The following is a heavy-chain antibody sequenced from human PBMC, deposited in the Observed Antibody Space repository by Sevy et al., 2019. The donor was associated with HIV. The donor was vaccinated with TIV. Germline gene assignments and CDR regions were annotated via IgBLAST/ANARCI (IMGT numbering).Heavy chain of an antibody. Sequence: GGSLRLSCAASGFTFDTFGMHWVRQSPGKGLEWVAVISYDGSNKHYADSVKGRFTISRDNSKNTLYLQMDSLRPEDTAFYYCVKSPPAHLILGVVIFLYFQHWGQGTLVTVSS. V-gene: IGHV3-30*18. J-gene: IGHJ1*01. D-gene: IGHD3-3*01. CDR3: VKSPPAHLILGVVIFLYFQH. CDR1: GFTFDTFG. CDR2: ISYDGSNK.